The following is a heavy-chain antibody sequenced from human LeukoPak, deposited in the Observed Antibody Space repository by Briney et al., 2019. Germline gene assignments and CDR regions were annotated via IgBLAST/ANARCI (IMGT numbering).Heavy chain of an antibody. CDR1: GGTFISYA. CDR3: ARPLNRELNAFDI. V-gene: IGHV1-69*13. Sequence: GASVKVSCKASGGTFISYAISWVRQAPGQGREWMGGIIPIFGTANYVQKFQGRVTITADESTSTAYMELSSLRSEDTAVYYCARPLNRELNAFDIWGQGTMDTVSS. D-gene: IGHD1-26*01. CDR2: IIPIFGTA. J-gene: IGHJ3*02.